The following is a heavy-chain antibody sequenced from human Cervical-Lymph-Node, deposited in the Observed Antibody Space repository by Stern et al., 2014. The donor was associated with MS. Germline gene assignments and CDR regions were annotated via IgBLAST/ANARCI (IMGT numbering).Heavy chain of an antibody. Sequence: QLVESGGGLVQPGRSLRLSCAGSRFNFDDYAMHWVRQAPGRGLEWGSSISWNSGSMEYADSVKARFTISRDNAKNSLYLQMDSLRVEDTAIYYCAKDISSGRWEAQYYYGMDVWGQGTTVTVSS. J-gene: IGHJ6*02. CDR3: AKDISSGRWEAQYYYGMDV. CDR2: ISWNSGSM. D-gene: IGHD6-19*01. V-gene: IGHV3-9*01. CDR1: RFNFDDYA.